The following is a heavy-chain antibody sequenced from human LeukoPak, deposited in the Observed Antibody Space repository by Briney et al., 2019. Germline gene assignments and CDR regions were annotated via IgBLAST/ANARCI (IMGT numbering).Heavy chain of an antibody. CDR3: ARDTRSLIDY. D-gene: IGHD1-26*01. Sequence: GGSLRLSCAASGFSFSTNSMNWVRQVPGKGLEWISYISSNSATTYYADSVEGRSTISRDNAKNSLYLHMNSLRADDTAVYYCARDTRSLIDYWGQGTLVTVSS. CDR2: ISSNSATT. J-gene: IGHJ4*02. V-gene: IGHV3-48*01. CDR1: GFSFSTNS.